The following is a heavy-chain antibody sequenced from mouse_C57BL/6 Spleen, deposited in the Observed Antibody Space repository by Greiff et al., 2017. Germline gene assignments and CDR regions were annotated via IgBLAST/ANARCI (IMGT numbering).Heavy chain of an antibody. CDR3: ARERAITTVVGTGFYWYFDV. J-gene: IGHJ1*03. Sequence: VQLKESGPGLVKPSQSLSLTCSVTGYSITSGYYWNWIRQFPGNKLEWMGYISYDGSNNYNPSLKNRISITRDTSKNQFFLKLNSVTTEDTATYYCARERAITTVVGTGFYWYFDVWGTGTTVTVSS. CDR2: ISYDGSN. V-gene: IGHV3-6*01. CDR1: GYSITSGYY. D-gene: IGHD1-1*01.